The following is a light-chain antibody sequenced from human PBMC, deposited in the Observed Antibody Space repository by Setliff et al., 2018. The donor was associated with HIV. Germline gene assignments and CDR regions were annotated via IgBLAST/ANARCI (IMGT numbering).Light chain of an antibody. Sequence: QSALTQPASVSGSPGQSITISCTGTSSDIGSYNLVSWYQQHPGRAPKLIIYEVNKRPSEVSARFSASKSGSTASLAISGLQADDEGDYYCCSYAGTDTLVVFGTGTKGTVL. CDR2: EVN. CDR3: CSYAGTDTLVV. CDR1: SSDIGSYNL. V-gene: IGLV2-23*02. J-gene: IGLJ1*01.